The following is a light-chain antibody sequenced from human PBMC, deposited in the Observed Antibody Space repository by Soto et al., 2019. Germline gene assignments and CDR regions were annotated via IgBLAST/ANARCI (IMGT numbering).Light chain of an antibody. CDR3: LQDFNYPWT. J-gene: IGKJ1*01. CDR1: QGIRTD. V-gene: IGKV1-6*01. CDR2: SAS. Sequence: AIQMTQSPSSLSASVGDRVTITCRASQGIRTDLGWYQQKPGTAPMLLIYSASSLQSGVPSRFTGTASGTDFTLTISSLQPEDFATYYCLQDFNYPWTFGQGTKVEIK.